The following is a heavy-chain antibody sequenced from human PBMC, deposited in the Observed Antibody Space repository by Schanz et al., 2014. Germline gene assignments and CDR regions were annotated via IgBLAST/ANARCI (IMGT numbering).Heavy chain of an antibody. J-gene: IGHJ4*02. CDR3: AGGARGGYIEY. CDR2: INSDGRST. V-gene: IGHV3-74*01. CDR1: GFTFNDYW. D-gene: IGHD3-16*01. Sequence: EVQLVESGGGLVQPGGSLRLSCAASGFTFNDYWMHWVRQAPGKGLVWVSRINSDGRSTNYADSVKGRFSISRDNARNTLHQQMDSLRDEEKAVYYCAGGARGGYIEYWGQGTLVIVSS.